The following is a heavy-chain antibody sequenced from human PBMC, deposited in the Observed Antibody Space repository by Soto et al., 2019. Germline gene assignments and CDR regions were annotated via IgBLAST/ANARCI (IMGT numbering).Heavy chain of an antibody. D-gene: IGHD4-4*01. J-gene: IGHJ5*02. Sequence: GGSLRLSCAASGFTFSSYWMSWVHQAPGKGLEWVANIKQDGSEKYYVDSVKGRFTISRDNAKNSLYLQMNSLRAEDTAVYYCARDPSVTTVMGWFDPWGQGTLVTVSS. CDR1: GFTFSSYW. V-gene: IGHV3-7*01. CDR2: IKQDGSEK. CDR3: ARDPSVTTVMGWFDP.